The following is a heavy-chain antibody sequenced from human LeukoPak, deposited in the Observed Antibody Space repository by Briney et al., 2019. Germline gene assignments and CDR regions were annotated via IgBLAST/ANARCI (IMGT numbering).Heavy chain of an antibody. CDR2: INHSGST. CDR3: ARGPYYYGSGSNFTY. V-gene: IGHV4-34*01. CDR1: GGSFSGYY. Sequence: SETLSLTCAVYGGSFSGYYWSWIRQPPGKGLEWIGEINHSGSTNSNTSLKSGVTISVDTTKNQFSLKLSSVTAAETAVYYCARGPYYYGSGSNFTYWGQGTLVTVSS. J-gene: IGHJ4*02. D-gene: IGHD3-10*01.